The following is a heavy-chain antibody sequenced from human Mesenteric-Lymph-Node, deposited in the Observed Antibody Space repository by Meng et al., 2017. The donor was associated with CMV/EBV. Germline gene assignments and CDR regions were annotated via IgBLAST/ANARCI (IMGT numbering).Heavy chain of an antibody. CDR1: GFTSRSYW. CDR2: ITSDGAKRESKT. Sequence: GESLKISCAASGFTSRSYWMHWVRQAPGKGLVWVARITSDGAKRESKTEYADSVKGRFTISRDDSKNTLYLHMNSLRVEDTALYFCAKDDLTLVRNGFHYGMDVWGQGTTVTVSS. V-gene: IGHV3-74*03. J-gene: IGHJ6*02. CDR3: AKDDLTLVRNGFHYGMDV. D-gene: IGHD4-11*01.